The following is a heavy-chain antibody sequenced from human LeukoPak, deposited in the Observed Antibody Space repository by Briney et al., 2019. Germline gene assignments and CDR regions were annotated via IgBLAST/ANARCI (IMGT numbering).Heavy chain of an antibody. Sequence: SETLSLTCAVYGGSFSGYYWSWIRLPPGKGLEWIGEINHSGSTNYNPSLKSRVTISVDTSKNQFSLKLSSVTAADTAVYYCARGRLLSSPWGQGTLVTVSS. CDR2: INHSGST. D-gene: IGHD1-26*01. CDR3: ARGRLLSSP. V-gene: IGHV4-34*01. CDR1: GGSFSGYY. J-gene: IGHJ4*02.